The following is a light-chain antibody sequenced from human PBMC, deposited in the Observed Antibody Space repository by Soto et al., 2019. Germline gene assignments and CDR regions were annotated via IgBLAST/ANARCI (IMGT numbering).Light chain of an antibody. V-gene: IGLV3-1*01. CDR3: QAWDSSTVV. Sequence: SYELTQPPSVSVSPGQTASITCSGDKLVNKYACWYQQKPGQSPVLVIYQDTKRPSGIPERFSGSNSGNTATLTISGTQAMDEADYYCQAWDSSTVVFGGGTKLT. J-gene: IGLJ2*01. CDR2: QDT. CDR1: KLVNKY.